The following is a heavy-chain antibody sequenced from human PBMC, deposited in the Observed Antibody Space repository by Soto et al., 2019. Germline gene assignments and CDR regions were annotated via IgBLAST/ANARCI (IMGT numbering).Heavy chain of an antibody. D-gene: IGHD2-15*01. V-gene: IGHV1-69*06. Sequence: SVKVSCKASGGTFSSYAISWVRQAPGQGLEWMGGIIPIFGTANYAQKFQGRVTITADKSTSTAYMELSSLRSEDTAVYYCARGRSRVGYCSGGSCYNPLFYYYYYGMDVSGQGTTVTVSS. J-gene: IGHJ6*02. CDR1: GGTFSSYA. CDR3: ARGRSRVGYCSGGSCYNPLFYYYYYGMDV. CDR2: IIPIFGTA.